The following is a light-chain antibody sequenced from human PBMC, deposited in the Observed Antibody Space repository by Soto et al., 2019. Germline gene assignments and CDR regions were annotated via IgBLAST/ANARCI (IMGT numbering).Light chain of an antibody. V-gene: IGKV3-15*01. J-gene: IGKJ5*01. CDR1: ESVSRN. CDR2: DAS. CDR3: QQYNSWPPIT. Sequence: EVVMTQSPATLSVSPGERATLSFSASESVSRNLAWYQQKPGQAPRLLIYDASTRATGIPDRFSGGGSGTEFTLTISSLQSEDFVVYYCQQYNSWPPITFGQGTRLENK.